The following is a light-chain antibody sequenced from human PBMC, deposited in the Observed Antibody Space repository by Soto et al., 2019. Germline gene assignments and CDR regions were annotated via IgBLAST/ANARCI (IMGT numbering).Light chain of an antibody. Sequence: DIQMTQSPSSLSASVGDRVSLTCQASQDISNYLNWYQQKPGKAPKLLIYDASNLETGAPSRFSGSGSGTDFTFTISSLQAEDIAKYYCQHYGMVLLTFGGGTKVEIK. CDR3: QHYGMVLLT. J-gene: IGKJ4*01. CDR2: DAS. CDR1: QDISNY. V-gene: IGKV1-33*01.